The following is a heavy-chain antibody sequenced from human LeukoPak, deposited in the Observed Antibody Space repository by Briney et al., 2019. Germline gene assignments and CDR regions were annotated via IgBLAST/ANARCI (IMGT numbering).Heavy chain of an antibody. V-gene: IGHV3-74*01. D-gene: IGHD3-22*01. CDR3: ASLEGYYYDSSGPDY. CDR2: INTDGSST. Sequence: QPGGSLRLSCAASGFTFSSYWMHWVRQAPGKGLVWVSRINTDGSSTGYADSVKGRFTISRDNAKNTLYLQMNSLRAEDTAVYYCASLEGYYYDSSGPDYWGQGTLVTVSS. CDR1: GFTFSSYW. J-gene: IGHJ4*02.